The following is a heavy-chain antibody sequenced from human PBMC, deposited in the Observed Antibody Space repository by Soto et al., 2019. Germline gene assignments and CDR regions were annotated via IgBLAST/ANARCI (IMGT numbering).Heavy chain of an antibody. CDR1: GGSISSGDYY. D-gene: IGHD3-22*01. V-gene: IGHV4-30-4*01. CDR2: IYYSGST. Sequence: SETLSLTCTVSGGSISSGDYYWSWIRQPPGQDLEWIGYIYYSGSTYYNPPFKSRVTISVDTSKNQFSLKLSSVTAADTAVYYCARESLYYDSSGLDYWGQGTLVTVSS. CDR3: ARESLYYDSSGLDY. J-gene: IGHJ4*02.